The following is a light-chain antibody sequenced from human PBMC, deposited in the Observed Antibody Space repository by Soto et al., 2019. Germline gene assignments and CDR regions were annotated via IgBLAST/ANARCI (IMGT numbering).Light chain of an antibody. V-gene: IGKV4-1*01. Sequence: DIVMTQSPDSLAVSLGERATINCKSSQSVLYSSNNKNYLAWYQQRPGQPPKLLIYWASTRESGVPDLFSGSGSGTDYTLTITSLQAEEVAVYYCQQYYSTPPTFGQGTKLEIK. J-gene: IGKJ2*01. CDR1: QSVLYSSNNKNY. CDR3: QQYYSTPPT. CDR2: WAS.